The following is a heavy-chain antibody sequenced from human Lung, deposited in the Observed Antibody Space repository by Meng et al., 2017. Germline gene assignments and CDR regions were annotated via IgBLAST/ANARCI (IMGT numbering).Heavy chain of an antibody. Sequence: QSQGSGPGLGKTLEALSLTCSVAGGTISTSGYYWGWIRQPPGKGLEWIGSVGHSWFTYSTPSLKSRVAVSLDTSKSQFSLMMTSVTAADTAVYYCVRSSAWVRTGFDHWGQGTLVTVSS. V-gene: IGHV4-39*01. CDR2: VGHSWFT. CDR3: VRSSAWVRTGFDH. D-gene: IGHD6-19*01. CDR1: GGTISTSGYY. J-gene: IGHJ5*02.